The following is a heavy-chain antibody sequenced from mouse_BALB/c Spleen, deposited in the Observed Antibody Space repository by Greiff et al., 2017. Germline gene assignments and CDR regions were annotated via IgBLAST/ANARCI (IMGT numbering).Heavy chain of an antibody. CDR2: IWSDGST. Sequence: VQGVESGPDLVAPSQSLSITCTVSGFSLTSYGVHWVRQPPGKGLEWLVVIWSDGSTTYNSALKSRLSISKDNSKSQVFLKMNSLQTDDTAMYYCARHALLQDYAMDYWGQGTSVTVSS. CDR1: GFSLTSYG. V-gene: IGHV2-6-2*01. D-gene: IGHD2-1*01. J-gene: IGHJ4*01. CDR3: ARHALLQDYAMDY.